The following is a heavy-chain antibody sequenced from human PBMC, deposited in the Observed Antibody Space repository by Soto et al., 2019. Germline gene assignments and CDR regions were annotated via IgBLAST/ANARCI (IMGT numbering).Heavy chain of an antibody. CDR2: RNPGSGDT. V-gene: IGHV1-8*01. D-gene: IGHD3-10*01. CDR3: ATMATFGSLNWFDP. J-gene: IGHJ5*02. CDR1: GYTFTNNY. Sequence: AAVKVSCKACGYTFTNNYDSVVREATGPGLEWMGWRNPGSGDTGYAQKFQGRVTMTRDISIATVYMELSSLRSADTAIYYCATMATFGSLNWFDPWGQGTLVTVSS.